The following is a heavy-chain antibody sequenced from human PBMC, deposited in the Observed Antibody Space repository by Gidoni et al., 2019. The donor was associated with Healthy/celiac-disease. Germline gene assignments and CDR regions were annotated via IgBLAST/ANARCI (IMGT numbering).Heavy chain of an antibody. D-gene: IGHD3-22*01. CDR1: GGSFSGYY. V-gene: IGHV4-34*01. Sequence: QVQLQQWGAGLLKPSETLSLTCAVYGGSFSGYYWSWIRQPPGKGLEWIGEINHSGSTNYNPSLKSRGTISVDTSKNQFSLKLSSVTAADTAVYYCARGYYDSSGYTWAGYYYYGMDVWGQGTTVTVSS. J-gene: IGHJ6*02. CDR2: INHSGST. CDR3: ARGYYDSSGYTWAGYYYYGMDV.